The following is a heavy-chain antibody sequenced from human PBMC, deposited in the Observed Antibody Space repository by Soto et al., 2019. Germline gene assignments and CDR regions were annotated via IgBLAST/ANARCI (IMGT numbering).Heavy chain of an antibody. J-gene: IGHJ6*02. D-gene: IGHD6-19*01. CDR2: INPNSGGT. CDR1: GYTFTGYY. Sequence: ASVKVSCKASGYTFTGYYMHWVRQAPGQGLEWMGWINPNSGGTNYAQKFQGRVTMTRDTSISTAYMELSRLRSDDTAVYYCARVRQWLAAYYYYYYVMDVWGQGTTVTVSS. V-gene: IGHV1-2*02. CDR3: ARVRQWLAAYYYYYYVMDV.